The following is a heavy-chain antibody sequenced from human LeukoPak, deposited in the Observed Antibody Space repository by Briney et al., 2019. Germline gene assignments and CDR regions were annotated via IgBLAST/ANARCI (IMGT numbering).Heavy chain of an antibody. Sequence: PGGSLRLSCAASGFTFLSYAMSWVRQAPGKGLEWVSSISGSSSYIYYADSVKGRFTISRDNAKNSVYLQMNSLRAEDTAVYYCTRELGGSGVSEYWGQGTLVTVSS. J-gene: IGHJ4*02. CDR2: ISGSSSYI. V-gene: IGHV3-21*01. CDR1: GFTFLSYA. CDR3: TRELGGSGVSEY. D-gene: IGHD3-10*01.